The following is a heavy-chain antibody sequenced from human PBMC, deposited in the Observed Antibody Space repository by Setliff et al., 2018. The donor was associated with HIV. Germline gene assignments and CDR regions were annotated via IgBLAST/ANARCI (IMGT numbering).Heavy chain of an antibody. Sequence: GSLRLSCVASRFTFNDYWMSWVRQAPGKGLEWVANIDRDGSETNYVDSVKGRFTIFRDNAKNSLYLQMNSLRAEDTAVYYCARGSKGGFFDYWGQGTLVTVSS. J-gene: IGHJ4*02. V-gene: IGHV3-7*01. CDR2: IDRDGSET. D-gene: IGHD3-16*01. CDR3: ARGSKGGFFDY. CDR1: RFTFNDYW.